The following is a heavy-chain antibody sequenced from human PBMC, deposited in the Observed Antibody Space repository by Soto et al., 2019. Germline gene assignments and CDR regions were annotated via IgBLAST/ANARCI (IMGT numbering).Heavy chain of an antibody. V-gene: IGHV1-69*13. CDR1: GGTLSNYS. Sequence: GASVKVSFKASGGTLSNYSSCWVRQAPGKGLEWMGGIIPIVSTANYAQKFKGRFTITADDPKSTAYMELSSLRAEETAVYYCARERAQNLNKQFDYWGQGTLVTGSS. CDR3: ARERAQNLNKQFDY. J-gene: IGHJ4*02. CDR2: IIPIVSTA.